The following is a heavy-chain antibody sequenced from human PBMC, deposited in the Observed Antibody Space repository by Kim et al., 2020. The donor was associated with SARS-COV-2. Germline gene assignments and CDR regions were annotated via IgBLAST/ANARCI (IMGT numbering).Heavy chain of an antibody. CDR1: GFSFSSYA. CDR3: AKVPRDVPFRYGSGSYYDY. Sequence: GGSLRLSCEASGFSFSSYAMSWVRQAPGKGLEWVSGISSSGGSTYYADSVKGRFTISRDNSKNTLYLQMNSLRAEDTAIYYCAKVPRDVPFRYGSGSYYDYWGQGTLVPVSS. CDR2: ISSSGGST. D-gene: IGHD3-10*01. V-gene: IGHV3-23*01. J-gene: IGHJ4*02.